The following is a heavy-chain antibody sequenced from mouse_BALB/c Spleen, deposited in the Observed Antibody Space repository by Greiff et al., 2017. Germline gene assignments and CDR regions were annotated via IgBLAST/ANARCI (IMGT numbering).Heavy chain of an antibody. Sequence: VQLKQSGAELVRSGASVKLSCTASGFNIKDYYMHWVKQRPEQGLEWIGWIDPENGDTEYAPKFQGKATMTADTSSNTAYLQLSSLTSEDTAVYYCNAYYYGSETHYFDYWGQGTTLTVSS. V-gene: IGHV14-4*02. CDR2: IDPENGDT. D-gene: IGHD1-1*01. CDR1: GFNIKDYY. CDR3: NAYYYGSETHYFDY. J-gene: IGHJ2*01.